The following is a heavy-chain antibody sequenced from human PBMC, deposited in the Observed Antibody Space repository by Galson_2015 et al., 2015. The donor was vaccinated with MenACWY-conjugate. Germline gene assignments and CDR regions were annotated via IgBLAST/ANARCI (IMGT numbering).Heavy chain of an antibody. Sequence: SLRLSCAASGFTFSSYAMHWVRQAPGKGLEWVAVISYDGSNKYYADSVKGRFTISRDNSKNTLYLQMNSLRAEDTAVYYCARDEIAVAGRLDYWGQGTLVTVSS. V-gene: IGHV3-30*04. CDR2: ISYDGSNK. CDR1: GFTFSSYA. CDR3: ARDEIAVAGRLDY. D-gene: IGHD6-19*01. J-gene: IGHJ4*02.